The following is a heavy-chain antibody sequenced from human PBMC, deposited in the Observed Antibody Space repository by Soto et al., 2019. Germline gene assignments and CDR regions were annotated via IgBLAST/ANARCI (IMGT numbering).Heavy chain of an antibody. J-gene: IGHJ4*02. CDR3: AKDRRAGGNYGFYSDF. V-gene: IGHV3-23*01. CDR1: GLTFSTFA. CDR2: SSATGAGT. Sequence: PGGSLRLSCTASGLTFSTFAMSWVRQAPGKGLEWVSFSSATGAGTYYADSVKGRFTISRDNSKNTLYLQMTSLRADDTAVYYCAKDRRAGGNYGFYSDFWGQGALVTVSS. D-gene: IGHD1-7*01.